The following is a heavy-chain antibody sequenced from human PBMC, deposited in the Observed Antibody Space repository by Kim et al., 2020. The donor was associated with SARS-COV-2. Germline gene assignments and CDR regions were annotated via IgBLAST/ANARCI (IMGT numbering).Heavy chain of an antibody. CDR3: ARGQYYFDY. V-gene: IGHV3-30*01. CDR2: NK. D-gene: IGHD4-4*01. J-gene: IGHJ4*02. Sequence: NKYYADSVRGRFTISRDNSKNTLYLQMNSLRAEDTAVYYCARGQYYFDYWGQGTLVTVSS.